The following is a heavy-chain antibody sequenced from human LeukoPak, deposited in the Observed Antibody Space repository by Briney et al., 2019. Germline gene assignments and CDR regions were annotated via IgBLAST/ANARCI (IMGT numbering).Heavy chain of an antibody. CDR3: GAANGNFWIGYQYFED. V-gene: IGHV4-39*01. CDR2: IYFDDNT. Sequence: SETLSLTCTVSGGSIGSSSYYWGWIRQSPGKGLEWIGTIYFDDNTFQNPSLKSRVTMSLDMSKSQFSLRLSSVTAADTAIYYCGAANGNFWIGYQYFEDWGQGTLVSVSS. J-gene: IGHJ4*02. D-gene: IGHD3-3*01. CDR1: GGSIGSSSYY.